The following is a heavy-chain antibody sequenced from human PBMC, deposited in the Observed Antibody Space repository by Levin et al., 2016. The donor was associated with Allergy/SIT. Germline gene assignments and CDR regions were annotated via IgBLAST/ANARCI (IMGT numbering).Heavy chain of an antibody. Sequence: GESLKISCAASGFTFKNYWMHWVRQVPGKGLVWVSRINIDGTTSYADSVKGRFTISRDDAKNMLFLQMNSLRADDTAVYFCVRGATSGTSPXFDYWGQGSLVTVSS. CDR1: GFTFKNYW. V-gene: IGHV3-74*01. CDR2: INIDGTTS. CDR3: VRGATSGTSPXFDY. J-gene: IGHJ4*02. D-gene: IGHD3-10*01.